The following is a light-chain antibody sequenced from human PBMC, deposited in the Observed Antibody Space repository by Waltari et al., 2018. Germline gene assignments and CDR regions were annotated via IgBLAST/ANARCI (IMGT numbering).Light chain of an antibody. CDR2: AAS. CDR1: QTISVY. Sequence: DIQMTQSPSSLSASVGDRVTITCRASQTISVYLNWYQQKPGRAPNFLLSAASSLQSGVPSRFSSNASGTHFTLTVNSLQPEDCATYYCRQSYRTPRTFGGGTRVEIK. V-gene: IGKV1-39*01. J-gene: IGKJ4*01. CDR3: RQSYRTPRT.